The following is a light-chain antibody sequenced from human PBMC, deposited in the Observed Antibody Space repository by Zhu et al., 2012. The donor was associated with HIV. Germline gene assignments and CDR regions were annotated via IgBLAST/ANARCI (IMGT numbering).Light chain of an antibody. CDR2: GAS. J-gene: IGKJ1*01. V-gene: IGKV3-20*01. CDR3: HQYGSSPWT. CDR1: QTINTNN. Sequence: IVLTQSPDTLSLSPGERVTLSCRASQTINTNNLAWYQQRPGQAPRLLIHGASRRVSGIPDRFSGSGSATDFTLTISRLEPEDFGVYYCHQYGSSPWTFGPGTKVEIK.